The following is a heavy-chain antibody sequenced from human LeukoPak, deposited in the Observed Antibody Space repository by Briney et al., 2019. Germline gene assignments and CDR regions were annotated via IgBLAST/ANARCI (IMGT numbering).Heavy chain of an antibody. CDR2: IRYDGSNK. J-gene: IGHJ1*01. CDR1: GFTLSSYG. CDR3: AKGPLYSSSWGVEYFQH. Sequence: GGSLRLSCAAAGFTLSSYGMHWVRQAPGKGLEWVAFIRYDGSNKYYADSVKGRLTISRDNSKNTLYLQMNSLRAEDTAVYYCAKGPLYSSSWGVEYFQHWGEGTLVTVSS. V-gene: IGHV3-30*02. D-gene: IGHD6-13*01.